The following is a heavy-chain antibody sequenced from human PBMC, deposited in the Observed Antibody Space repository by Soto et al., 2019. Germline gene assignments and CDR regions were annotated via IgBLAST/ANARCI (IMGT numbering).Heavy chain of an antibody. Sequence: GGSLRLSCAASGFIFSNAWINWVRQAPGKGLEWVGRIKSKTEGGTADYAAPVKGRFAISRDDSKNTLYLQMNSLQTDDTAVYFCATERGGTVTLLRGLEPGAFDVWGLGTMVTVS. J-gene: IGHJ3*01. D-gene: IGHD3-10*01. CDR1: GFIFSNAW. CDR3: ATERGGTVTLLRGLEPGAFDV. V-gene: IGHV3-15*07. CDR2: IKSKTEGGTA.